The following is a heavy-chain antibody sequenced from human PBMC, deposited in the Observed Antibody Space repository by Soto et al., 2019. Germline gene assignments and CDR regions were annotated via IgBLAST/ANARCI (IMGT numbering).Heavy chain of an antibody. CDR1: GFTLSSFG. J-gene: IGHJ4*02. CDR2: ISYDGTKK. CDR3: AKPQANFYDSSGYFDF. V-gene: IGHV3-30*18. Sequence: GGSLRLSCAASGFTLSSFGIHWVRQAPGKGLEWVAVISYDGTKKYYADSVKGRFTISRDNSKNTLYLQMNSLRAEDTAVYYCAKPQANFYDSSGYFDFWGQGTLVTVSS. D-gene: IGHD3-22*01.